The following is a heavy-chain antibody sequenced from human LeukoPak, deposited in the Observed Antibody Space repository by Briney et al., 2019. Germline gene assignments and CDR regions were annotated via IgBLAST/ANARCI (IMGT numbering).Heavy chain of an antibody. CDR1: GYTFTSYG. J-gene: IGHJ5*02. V-gene: IGHV1-18*01. CDR2: ISAYNGNT. Sequence: ASVKVSCKASGYTFTSYGISWVRQAPGQGLEWMGWISAYNGNTNYAQKLQGRVTMTIDTSTSTAYMELRSLRSDDTAVYYCARGQSGYDFWSGYYTVQLDPWGQGTLVTVSS. CDR3: ARGQSGYDFWSGYYTVQLDP. D-gene: IGHD3-3*01.